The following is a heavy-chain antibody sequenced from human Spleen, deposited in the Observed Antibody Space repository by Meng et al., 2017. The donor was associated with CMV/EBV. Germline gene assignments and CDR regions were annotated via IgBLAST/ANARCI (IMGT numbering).Heavy chain of an antibody. CDR1: GFVVGNNY. D-gene: IGHD3-22*01. J-gene: IGHJ4*02. CDR3: VRADYFDDSGLH. Sequence: GSLKISCAASGFVVGNNYMSWVRQPPGKGLEWVSVIYSGDRTYYADSVKGRFTISRDNSDNRLYLQMNSLRAEDTAVYYCVRADYFDDSGLHWGQGTLVTVSS. CDR2: IYSGDRT. V-gene: IGHV3-66*02.